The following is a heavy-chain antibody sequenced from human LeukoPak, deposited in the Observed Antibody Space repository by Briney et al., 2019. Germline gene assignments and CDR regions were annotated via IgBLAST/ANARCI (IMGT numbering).Heavy chain of an antibody. J-gene: IGHJ4*02. CDR2: XSYDGSNK. V-gene: IGHV3-30*18. D-gene: IGHD2-2*01. CDR1: G. CDR3: AKDSDRCSGTSCYLDY. Sequence: GMXXVXQAPXKGLDWVXXXSYDGSNKYYADSVKGRFTISRGNSKNTLYLQMNSLRAEDTAVYYCAKDSDRCSGTSCYLDYWGQGTLVTVSS.